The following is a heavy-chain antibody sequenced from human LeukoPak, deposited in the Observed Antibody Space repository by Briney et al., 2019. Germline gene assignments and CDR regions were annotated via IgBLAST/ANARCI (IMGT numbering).Heavy chain of an antibody. Sequence: SAKVSCKASGGTFSSYAISWVRQAPGQGLEWMGGIIPIFGTANYAQKFQGRVTITADESTSTAYMELSSLRSEDTAVYYCARDCGCSYPCWFDPWGQGTLVTVSS. D-gene: IGHD5-18*01. CDR2: IIPIFGTA. V-gene: IGHV1-69*13. J-gene: IGHJ5*02. CDR1: GGTFSSYA. CDR3: ARDCGCSYPCWFDP.